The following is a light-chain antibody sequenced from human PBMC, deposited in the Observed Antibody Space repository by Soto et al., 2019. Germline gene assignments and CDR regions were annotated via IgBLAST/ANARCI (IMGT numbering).Light chain of an antibody. J-gene: IGKJ4*01. V-gene: IGKV1-33*01. Sequence: DIQMTQSPSSLSAFVGDSITITCQASQDIKNYLNWYQHKPGKAPKLLIYDAFKSDTGVPSRFSGSGSETDFTITINNLQPEDIATYFCQQYDSLPPTFGGGTRV. CDR3: QQYDSLPPT. CDR1: QDIKNY. CDR2: DAF.